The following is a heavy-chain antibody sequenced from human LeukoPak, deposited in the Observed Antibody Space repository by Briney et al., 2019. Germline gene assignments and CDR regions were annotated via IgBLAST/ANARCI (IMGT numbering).Heavy chain of an antibody. CDR2: IRYDGSNK. V-gene: IGHV3-30*02. CDR1: GFTFSSYG. J-gene: IGHJ4*02. Sequence: GGSLRLSCAASGFTFSSYGMHWVRQAPGKGLEWVAFIRYDGSNKYYADSVKGRFTISRDNAKNSLYLQMNSLRAEDTAVYYCARAKNRDGYNINYWGQGTLVTVSS. D-gene: IGHD5-24*01. CDR3: ARAKNRDGYNINY.